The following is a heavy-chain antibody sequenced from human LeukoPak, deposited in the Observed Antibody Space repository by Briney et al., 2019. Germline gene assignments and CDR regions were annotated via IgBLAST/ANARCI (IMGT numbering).Heavy chain of an antibody. V-gene: IGHV1-69*13. CDR2: IIPIFGTA. D-gene: IGHD1-26*01. CDR1: GGTFSSYA. CDR3: ASLEWELRDPYYYYMDV. J-gene: IGHJ6*03. Sequence: GASVKVSCKASGGTFSSYAISWVRQAPGQGLEWMGGIIPIFGTANYAQKFQGRVTITADESTSTAYMELSSLRSEDTAVYYCASLEWELRDPYYYYMDVWGKGTTVTISS.